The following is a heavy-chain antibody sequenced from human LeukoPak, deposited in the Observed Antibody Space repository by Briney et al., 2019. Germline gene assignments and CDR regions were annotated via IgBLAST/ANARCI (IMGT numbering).Heavy chain of an antibody. CDR3: ARRPAVVAAACFDY. CDR2: ISDSGANT. V-gene: IGHV3-23*01. Sequence: GGSLRLSCVASGFSFSSHAMNWVRQAPGKGLEFVSGISDSGANTYYADSVKGRFTISRDNSKNTLYLQMNSLSADDTAVYYCARRPAVVAAACFDYWGQGILVTVSS. D-gene: IGHD2-2*01. CDR1: GFSFSSHA. J-gene: IGHJ4*02.